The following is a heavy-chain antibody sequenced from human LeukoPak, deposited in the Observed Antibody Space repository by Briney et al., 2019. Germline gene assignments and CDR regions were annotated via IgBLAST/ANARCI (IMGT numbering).Heavy chain of an antibody. D-gene: IGHD3-22*01. V-gene: IGHV1-8*03. J-gene: IGHJ5*02. Sequence: VASVKVSCKASGYTFTSYDINWVRQATGQGLEWMGWMNPNSGNTGYAQKFQGRVTVTRNTSISTAYMELSSLRSEDTAVYYCAKDRGNNYDGPRFDPWGQGTLVTVSS. CDR2: MNPNSGNT. CDR1: GYTFTSYD. CDR3: AKDRGNNYDGPRFDP.